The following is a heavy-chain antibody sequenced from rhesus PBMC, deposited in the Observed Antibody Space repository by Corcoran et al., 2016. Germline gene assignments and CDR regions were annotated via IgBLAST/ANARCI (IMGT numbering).Heavy chain of an antibody. CDR3: ERDPRSV. CDR1: GYTFPVYY. V-gene: IGHV1-138*01. Sequence: QVQLVQSGAEVKKPGSSVKVSCKASGYTFPVYYMPRVRQAPGQGLEGMGEINPKTGGTNYAQKFQGRVTMTRDTSTSTAYMELSSLRSEDTAVYYCERDPRSVWGQGVLVTVSS. J-gene: IGHJ4*01. CDR2: INPKTGGT. D-gene: IGHD2-15*01.